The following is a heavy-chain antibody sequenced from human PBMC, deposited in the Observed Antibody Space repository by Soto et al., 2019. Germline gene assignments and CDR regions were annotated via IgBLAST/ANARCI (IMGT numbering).Heavy chain of an antibody. CDR1: GFTFSSYS. CDR3: ARGRAGGSSWYLAAFDI. CDR2: ISSSSSTI. V-gene: IGHV3-48*01. D-gene: IGHD6-13*01. J-gene: IGHJ3*02. Sequence: EVQLVESGGGLVQPGGSLRLSCAASGFTFSSYSMNWVRQAPGKGLEWVSYISSSSSTIYYADSVKGRFTISRDNAKNSLYRQGSSLRAEDTAVYYCARGRAGGSSWYLAAFDIWGQGTMVTVSS.